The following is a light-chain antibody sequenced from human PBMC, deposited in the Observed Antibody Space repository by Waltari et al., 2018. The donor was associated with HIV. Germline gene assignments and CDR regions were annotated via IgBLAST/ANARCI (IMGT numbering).Light chain of an antibody. V-gene: IGLV2-14*01. Sequence: QSALTQPASVSGSPGPSITISCTRISSNGCAYNYFSWYQQHPGKAPKLMIHEVSNRPSGVSNRFSGSKSGNTASLTISGLQAEDEADYYCSSQTSSAVVFGGGTKLTVL. J-gene: IGLJ2*01. CDR3: SSQTSSAVV. CDR2: EVS. CDR1: SSNGCAYNY.